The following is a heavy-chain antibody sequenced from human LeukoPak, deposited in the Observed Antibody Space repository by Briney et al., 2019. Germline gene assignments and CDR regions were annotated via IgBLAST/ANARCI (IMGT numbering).Heavy chain of an antibody. CDR2: INHSGST. CDR1: GGSISSSSYY. CDR3: ARGRRSSSWTYYYYGMDV. D-gene: IGHD6-13*01. J-gene: IGHJ6*02. V-gene: IGHV4-39*07. Sequence: SETLSLTCTVSGGSISSSSYYWGWIRQPPGKGLEWIGEINHSGSTNYNPSLKSRVTTSVDTSKNQFSLKLSSVTAADTAVYYCARGRRSSSWTYYYYGMDVWGQGTTVTVSS.